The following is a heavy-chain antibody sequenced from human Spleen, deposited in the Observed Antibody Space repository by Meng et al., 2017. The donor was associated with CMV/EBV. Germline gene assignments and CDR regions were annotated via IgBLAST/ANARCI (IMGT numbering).Heavy chain of an antibody. CDR3: AREGDTQRGYYTPFDY. D-gene: IGHD2-2*02. CDR2: ISVYNGYT. V-gene: IGHV1-18*01. J-gene: IGHJ4*02. Sequence: YTFTSYGINWVRQAPGQGLEWMGWISVYNGYTKYAQKLQGRVTMTTHTSTSTAYMELRSLRSDDTAVYYCAREGDTQRGYYTPFDYWGQGTLVTVSS. CDR1: YTFTSYG.